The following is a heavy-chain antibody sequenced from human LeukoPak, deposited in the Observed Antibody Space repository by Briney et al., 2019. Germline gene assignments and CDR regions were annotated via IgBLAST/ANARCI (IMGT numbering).Heavy chain of an antibody. CDR1: GYTFTSYA. CDR3: ARGGPHYYDSSGYYYPFDY. CDR2: INAGNGNT. J-gene: IGHJ4*02. Sequence: ASVKVSCKASGYTFTSYAMHWVRQAPGQRLGWMGWINAGNGNTKYSQKFQGRVTITRDTSASTAYMELSSLRSEDTAVYYCARGGPHYYDSSGYYYPFDYWGQGTLVTVSS. D-gene: IGHD3-22*01. V-gene: IGHV1-3*01.